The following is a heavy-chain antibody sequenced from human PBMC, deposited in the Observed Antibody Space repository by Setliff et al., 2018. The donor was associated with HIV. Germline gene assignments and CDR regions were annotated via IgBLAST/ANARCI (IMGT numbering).Heavy chain of an antibody. CDR3: ARGSRSPLVNKFRVTPAFDY. CDR1: GGSFSGHY. V-gene: IGHV4-34*01. D-gene: IGHD2-21*02. Sequence: SETLSLTCAVYGGSFSGHYWSWIRQTPGKGLEWIGDISHSGSTNYNPSLKSRVTISVDTSKNQFSLRLTSVTAADTAVYFCARGSRSPLVNKFRVTPAFDYWGQGTLVTVSP. J-gene: IGHJ4*01. CDR2: ISHSGST.